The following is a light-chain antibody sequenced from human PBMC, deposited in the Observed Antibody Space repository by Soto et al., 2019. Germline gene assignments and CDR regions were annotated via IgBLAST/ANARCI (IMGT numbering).Light chain of an antibody. V-gene: IGKV1-5*01. CDR1: QSITTF. CDR2: DAS. CDR3: QQYSTYPLT. J-gene: IGKJ4*01. Sequence: DIQMTQSPSTLSASIRDRVTSTCRASQSITTFLAWYQQKPGKAPQILIYDASKLEPGVPSRLSGGGSGTEFTLTIISLQPDDFATYYCQQYSTYPLTFGGGTRVEIK.